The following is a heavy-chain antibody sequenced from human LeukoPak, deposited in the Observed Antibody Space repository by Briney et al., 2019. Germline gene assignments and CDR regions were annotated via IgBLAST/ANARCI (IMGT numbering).Heavy chain of an antibody. CDR2: ISSSSDTI. CDR3: ARRSEMATITLGIDY. D-gene: IGHD5-24*01. J-gene: IGHJ4*02. CDR1: GFTFSIYS. V-gene: IGHV3-48*01. Sequence: GGPLRLSCAASGFTFSIYSMNWVRQAPGKGLEWVSYISSSSDTIYYADSVKGRFTISRDNSKNTLYLQMNSLRAEDTAVYYCARRSEMATITLGIDYWGQGTLVTVSS.